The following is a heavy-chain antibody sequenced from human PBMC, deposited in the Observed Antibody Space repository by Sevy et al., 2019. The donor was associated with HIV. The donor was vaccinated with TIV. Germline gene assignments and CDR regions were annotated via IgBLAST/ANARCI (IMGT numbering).Heavy chain of an antibody. CDR3: AREGCTRPHDY. D-gene: IGHD2-8*01. J-gene: IGHJ4*02. Sequence: GSLRLSCAASGFPFSKYNMSWIRQTPGKGLEWVATFSFGCGQINYADSVKGRFTISRDDSRNTFYLQMNSLRSDDTAIYYCAREGCTRPHDYWGQGTVVTVSS. CDR1: GFPFSKYN. V-gene: IGHV3-21*04. CDR2: FSFGCGQI.